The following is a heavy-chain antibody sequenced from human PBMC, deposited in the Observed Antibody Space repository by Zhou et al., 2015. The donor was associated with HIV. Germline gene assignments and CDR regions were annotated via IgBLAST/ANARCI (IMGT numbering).Heavy chain of an antibody. J-gene: IGHJ5*02. Sequence: QVQLVQSGAEVKKPGSSVRVSCKASGGTFNNYALNWIRQAPGQGLEWVGGIAPIFVIPNYPQKFRDRVTITADELTSTAYMDLTRLTSEDTAVYYCARHRSLAWGQGTLVTVSP. V-gene: IGHV1-69*12. D-gene: IGHD3-3*01. CDR1: GGTFNNYA. CDR3: ARHRSLA. CDR2: IAPIFVIP.